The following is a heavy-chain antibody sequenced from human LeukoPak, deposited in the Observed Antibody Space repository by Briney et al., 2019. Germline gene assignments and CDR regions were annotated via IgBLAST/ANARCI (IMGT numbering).Heavy chain of an antibody. Sequence: GGSLRLSCAASGFTFSSYAMSWVRQAPGKGLEWVSAISGSGGSTYYADSVKGRFTISRDNSKNTLYLQMNSLRAEDTAVYYCAKDLGAGYYYYYYYMDVWGKGTTVTVPS. CDR1: GFTFSSYA. J-gene: IGHJ6*03. CDR2: ISGSGGST. V-gene: IGHV3-23*01. CDR3: AKDLGAGYYYYYYYMDV. D-gene: IGHD3-16*01.